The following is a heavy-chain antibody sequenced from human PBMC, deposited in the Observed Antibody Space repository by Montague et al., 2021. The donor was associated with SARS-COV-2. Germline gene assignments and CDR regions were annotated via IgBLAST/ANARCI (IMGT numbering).Heavy chain of an antibody. D-gene: IGHD6-13*01. V-gene: IGHV3-23*01. Sequence: SLRLSCPASGFTFSSYAMSWVRQAPGKGLEWVSDISATGLITYYADSVKGRFTISRDSSKNTLNLHVNSLRVEDTAVYYCAKSRSSSWHDNWFDSWGQGTLVTVSS. CDR2: ISATGLIT. J-gene: IGHJ5*01. CDR1: GFTFSSYA. CDR3: AKSRSSSWHDNWFDS.